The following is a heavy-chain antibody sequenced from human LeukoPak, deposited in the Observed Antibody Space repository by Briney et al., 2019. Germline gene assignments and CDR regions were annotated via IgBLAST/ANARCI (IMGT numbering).Heavy chain of an antibody. D-gene: IGHD6-19*01. CDR3: ARWVGQWREKDGTSPNYFDY. Sequence: GASVKVSCKASGYTFTSYGISWVRQAPGQGLEWMGWISAYNGNTNYAQKLQGRVTMTTDTSTSTAYMELRSLRSDDTAVYYCARWVGQWREKDGTSPNYFDYWGQGTLVTVSS. J-gene: IGHJ4*02. V-gene: IGHV1-18*01. CDR2: ISAYNGNT. CDR1: GYTFTSYG.